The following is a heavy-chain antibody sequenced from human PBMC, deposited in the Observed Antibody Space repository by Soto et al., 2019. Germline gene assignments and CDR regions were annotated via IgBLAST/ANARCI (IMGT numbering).Heavy chain of an antibody. CDR1: GGSFSGYY. V-gene: IGHV4-34*01. CDR2: INHSGST. Sequence: SETLSLTCAVYGGSFSGYYWSWIRLPPGKGMEWIGEINHSGSTNYNPSLKSRVTISVDTSKNQFSLKLSSVTAADSAVYYCAGMDYGDSVAFDIWGQGTMVTVSS. CDR3: AGMDYGDSVAFDI. J-gene: IGHJ3*02. D-gene: IGHD4-17*01.